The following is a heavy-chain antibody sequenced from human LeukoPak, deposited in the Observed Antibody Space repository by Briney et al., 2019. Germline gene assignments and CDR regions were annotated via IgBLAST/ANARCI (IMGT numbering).Heavy chain of an antibody. CDR2: IYGSDSDT. J-gene: IGHJ4*02. Sequence: GESLKISCKGSGYSFTCYWVAWVRQMPGKGLEWMGIIYGSDSDTRYSPSFQGQVTLSVDKSISTAYLQWNSLKASDTAMYYCARRISVTGREFDSWGQGTLVIVSS. CDR3: ARRISVTGREFDS. CDR1: GYSFTCYW. V-gene: IGHV5-51*01. D-gene: IGHD6-19*01.